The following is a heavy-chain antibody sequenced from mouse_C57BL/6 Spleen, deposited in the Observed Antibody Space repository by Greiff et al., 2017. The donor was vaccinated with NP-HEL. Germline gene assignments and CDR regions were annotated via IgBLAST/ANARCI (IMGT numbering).Heavy chain of an antibody. J-gene: IGHJ2*01. V-gene: IGHV5-17*01. CDR1: GFTFSDYG. CDR2: ISSGSSTI. CDR3: ARKAITTVVGPYYFDY. Sequence: EVQGVESGGGLVKPGGSLKLSCAASGFTFSDYGMHWVRQAPEKGLEWVAYISSGSSTIYYADTVKGRFTISRDNAKNTRFLQMTSLRSEDTAMYYCARKAITTVVGPYYFDYWGQGTTLTVSS. D-gene: IGHD1-1*01.